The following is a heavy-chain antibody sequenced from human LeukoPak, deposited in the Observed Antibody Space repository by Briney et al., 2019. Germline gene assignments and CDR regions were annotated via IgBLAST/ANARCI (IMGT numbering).Heavy chain of an antibody. CDR1: GGSISRGDYY. Sequence: TRSLTCTVSGGSISRGDYYWSWIRQPPGKGREWFGYIYYSGSTYYNPSRKSRVTISVDTSKNQFSLKLSSVTAADTAVYYCAREEIAATSHYFDYWGQGTLVTVSS. J-gene: IGHJ4*02. CDR3: AREEIAATSHYFDY. V-gene: IGHV4-30-4*01. CDR2: IYYSGST. D-gene: IGHD2-15*01.